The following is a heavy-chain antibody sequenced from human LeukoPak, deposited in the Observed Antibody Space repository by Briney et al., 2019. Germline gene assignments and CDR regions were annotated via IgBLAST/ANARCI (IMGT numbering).Heavy chain of an antibody. CDR2: ISSSSSYI. CDR1: GFTFSSYS. V-gene: IGHV3-21*01. D-gene: IGHD3-22*01. CDR3: ARGYSSGYYLDYFDY. Sequence: GGSLRLSCAASGFTFSSYSMNWVRQAPGKGLEWVSSISSSSSYIYYADSVKGRFTISRDNAKNSLYLQMNSLRAEGTAVYYCARGYSSGYYLDYFDYWGQGTLVTVSS. J-gene: IGHJ4*02.